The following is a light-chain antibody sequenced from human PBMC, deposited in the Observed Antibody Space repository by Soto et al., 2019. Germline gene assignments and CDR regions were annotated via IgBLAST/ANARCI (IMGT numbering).Light chain of an antibody. Sequence: QSVLTQPPSASGTPGQRVTISCSGSSSNIGSNTVNWYQHHPGTAPKLLIYSNNQRPSVIPDRFSGSKSGTSASLAISGRQSEDEADYHCAAWDDSLNGYVFGTGTKLTVL. J-gene: IGLJ1*01. CDR3: AAWDDSLNGYV. CDR1: SSNIGSNT. CDR2: SNN. V-gene: IGLV1-44*01.